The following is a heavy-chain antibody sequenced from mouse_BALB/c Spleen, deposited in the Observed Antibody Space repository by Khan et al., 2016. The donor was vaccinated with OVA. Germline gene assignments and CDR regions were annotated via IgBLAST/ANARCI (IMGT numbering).Heavy chain of an antibody. V-gene: IGHV1S137*01. CDR3: TRGGKFAY. CDR2: ISTYYGDA. J-gene: IGHJ3*01. D-gene: IGHD1-1*02. CDR1: GYKFTDYA. Sequence: QLKQSGAELVRPGVSVKISCKVSGYKFTDYAMHWVKQSHAKGLEWIGVISTYYGDADYSQKFKDKATMTVDRSSSTAYLELARLTSEDSALYYCTRGGKFAYWGQGTLVTVSA.